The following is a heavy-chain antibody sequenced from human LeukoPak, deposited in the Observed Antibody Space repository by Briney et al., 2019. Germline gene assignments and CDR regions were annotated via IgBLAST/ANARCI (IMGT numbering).Heavy chain of an antibody. CDR2: IRSKANSYAT. CDR3: TRHSPSYYYDSSGYYRIAEYFQH. D-gene: IGHD3-22*01. J-gene: IGHJ1*01. V-gene: IGHV3-73*01. CDR1: GFTFSGSA. Sequence: GGSLRLSCAASGFTFSGSAMHWVRQASGKGLEWVGRIRSKANSYATAYAASVKGRFTISRDDSKNTAYLQMNSLKTEDTAVYYCTRHSPSYYYDSSGYYRIAEYFQHWGQGTLVTVSS.